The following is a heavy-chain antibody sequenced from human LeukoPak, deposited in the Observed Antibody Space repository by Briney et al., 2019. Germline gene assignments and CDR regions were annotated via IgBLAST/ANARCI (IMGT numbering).Heavy chain of an antibody. CDR2: ISVSGGTT. CDR1: GFTFSSYA. Sequence: GGSLRLSCAASGFTFSSYAMSWVRQAPGKGLEWVSAISVSGGTTYYADSVKGRFTISRDNSKNTLYLQMNSLGAEDTALYYCARDLNTTMVRGCFVYWGQGTLVTVSS. V-gene: IGHV3-23*01. CDR3: ARDLNTTMVRGCFVY. D-gene: IGHD5-18*01. J-gene: IGHJ4*02.